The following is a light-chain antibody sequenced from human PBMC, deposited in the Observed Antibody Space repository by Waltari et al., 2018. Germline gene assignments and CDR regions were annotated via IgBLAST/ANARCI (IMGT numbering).Light chain of an antibody. Sequence: QSALTQPASVSGSPGQSITISCTGTSSDVGGYNYVSWYQQHPGKAPHLLIYDVSDRPSGVSTRYAGSKSGSTASLTISGLQAEDEADYYCSSYRTTTTRLFGGGTKVTVL. V-gene: IGLV2-14*03. CDR2: DVS. J-gene: IGLJ2*01. CDR3: SSYRTTTTRL. CDR1: SSDVGGYNY.